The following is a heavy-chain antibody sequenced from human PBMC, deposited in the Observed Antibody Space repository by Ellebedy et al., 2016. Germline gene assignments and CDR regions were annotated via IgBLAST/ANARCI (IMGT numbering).Heavy chain of an antibody. D-gene: IGHD2-2*01. CDR1: GFTVSSNN. Sequence: GGSLRLSCAASGFTVSSNNMNWVRQAPGKGLEWVSVIYSGGNMYYADSVKGRFTISRDNSKNTLYLQMNSLSAEDTAVYYCARDSSAASWPNWYFDLWGRGTLVTVSS. CDR3: ARDSSAASWPNWYFDL. CDR2: IYSGGNM. V-gene: IGHV3-53*01. J-gene: IGHJ2*01.